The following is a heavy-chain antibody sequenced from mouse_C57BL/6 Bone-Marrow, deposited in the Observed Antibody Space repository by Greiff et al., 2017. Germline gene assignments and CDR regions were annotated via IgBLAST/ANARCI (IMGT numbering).Heavy chain of an antibody. J-gene: IGHJ2*01. D-gene: IGHD4-1*01. V-gene: IGHV5-6*01. CDR3: ARQRTGYYFYY. CDR2: ISSGGSYT. Sequence: EVQVVESGGDLVKPGGSLKLSCAASGFTFSSYGMSWVRQTPDKRLEWVATISSGGSYTYYPDSVKGRFTISRDNAKNTLYLQMSSLKSEDTAMYYCARQRTGYYFYYWGQGTTLTVSS. CDR1: GFTFSSYG.